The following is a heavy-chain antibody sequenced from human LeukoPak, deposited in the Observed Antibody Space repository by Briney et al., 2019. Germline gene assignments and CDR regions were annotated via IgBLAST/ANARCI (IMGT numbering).Heavy chain of an antibody. D-gene: IGHD1-26*01. J-gene: IGHJ4*02. V-gene: IGHV3-21*05. CDR2: ISSSGRSI. CDR3: GREIPSGSYAPDY. CDR1: GFTFSSYS. Sequence: PGGSLRLSCAASGFTFSSYSMNWVRQVPGKGLEWVSYISSSGRSILYADSVKGRFTVSRDNAKNSLYLQMNNLRAEDTAVYYCGREIPSGSYAPDYWGQGILVIVSS.